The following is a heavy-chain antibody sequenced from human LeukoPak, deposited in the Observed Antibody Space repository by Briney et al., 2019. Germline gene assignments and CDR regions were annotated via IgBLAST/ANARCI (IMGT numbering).Heavy chain of an antibody. Sequence: PSETLSLTCTVSGGSISSYYWSWIRQPPGKGLEWIGYIYYSGSTNYNPSLKSRVTISVDTSKNQFSLKLSSVTAADTAVYYCARDRVVRGVISYFDYWGKGTLVTVSS. CDR1: GGSISSYY. CDR2: IYYSGST. CDR3: ARDRVVRGVISYFDY. D-gene: IGHD3-10*01. V-gene: IGHV4-59*01. J-gene: IGHJ4*02.